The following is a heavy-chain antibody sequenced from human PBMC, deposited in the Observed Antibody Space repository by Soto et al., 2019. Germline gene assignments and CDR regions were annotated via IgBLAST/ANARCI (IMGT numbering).Heavy chain of an antibody. CDR1: GFIVSSNY. D-gene: IGHD6-13*01. V-gene: IGHV3-53*05. J-gene: IGHJ3*02. Sequence: GGSLRLSCAASGFIVSSNYMTWVRQAPGKGLEWVSVIYSGGSTYYADSVTGRFTISRDNSKNTLYLQMNSLRAEDTAVYYCARGRGIAAAASYDAFDIWGQGTMVTV. CDR3: ARGRGIAAAASYDAFDI. CDR2: IYSGGST.